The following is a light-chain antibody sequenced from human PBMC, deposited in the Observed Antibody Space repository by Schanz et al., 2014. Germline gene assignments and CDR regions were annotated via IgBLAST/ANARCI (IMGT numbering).Light chain of an antibody. J-gene: IGLJ3*02. Sequence: QSALTQPASVSGSPGQSITISCTGTSSDVGSYNLVSWYQHHPGKAPKLMIYEGSKRPSGVPDRFSGSKSGNTASLTISGLQAEDEADYYCSSYTSSRTLAFGGGTKLTVL. V-gene: IGLV2-14*02. CDR3: SSYTSSRTLA. CDR2: EGS. CDR1: SSDVGSYNL.